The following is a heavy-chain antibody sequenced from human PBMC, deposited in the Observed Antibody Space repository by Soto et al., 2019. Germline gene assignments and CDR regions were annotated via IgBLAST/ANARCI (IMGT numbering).Heavy chain of an antibody. Sequence: TLSLTCTVSGDSISSGGYYWGWIRQHPGKGLEWIGYIYYIGSTYYNPSLKSRVTISVDTSKNQFSLKLSSVTAADTAVYYCARELAGGSSRIDYWGQGTLVTVSS. D-gene: IGHD6-13*01. CDR1: GDSISSGGYY. CDR2: IYYIGST. J-gene: IGHJ4*02. V-gene: IGHV4-31*03. CDR3: ARELAGGSSRIDY.